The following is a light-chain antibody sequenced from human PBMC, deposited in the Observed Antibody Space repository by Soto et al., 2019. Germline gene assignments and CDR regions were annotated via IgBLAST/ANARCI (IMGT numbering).Light chain of an antibody. Sequence: EIVMTQSPATLSVSPGERATLSCRATQSISNNLAWYQQKPGQAPRLLIYGASTRATGIPARFSGSGSRTEFTLTISSLQSEDFAVYYCQQYNNWPRITFGQGTRLEIK. CDR3: QQYNNWPRIT. J-gene: IGKJ5*01. CDR1: QSISNN. CDR2: GAS. V-gene: IGKV3D-15*01.